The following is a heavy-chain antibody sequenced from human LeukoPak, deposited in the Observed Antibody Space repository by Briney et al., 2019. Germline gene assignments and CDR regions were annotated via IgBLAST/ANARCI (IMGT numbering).Heavy chain of an antibody. CDR1: GGSISSGSYY. CDR3: ARTGPDTAMVHFDY. J-gene: IGHJ4*02. CDR2: IYSSGST. Sequence: SQTLSLTCTVSGGSISSGSYYWSWIRQPPGKGLEWIGSIYSSGSTYYNPSIKSRVTIYADTSKNQFSLKLSSVTAADTAVYYCARTGPDTAMVHFDYWGQGTLVTVSS. D-gene: IGHD5-18*01. V-gene: IGHV4-39*01.